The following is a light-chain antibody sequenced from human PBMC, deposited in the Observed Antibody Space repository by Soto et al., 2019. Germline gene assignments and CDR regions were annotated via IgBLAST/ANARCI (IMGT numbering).Light chain of an antibody. J-gene: IGKJ2*01. Sequence: DIQMTQSPSTLSASVGDRVTITCRASQIIGSSLAWYQQKPGKAPKLLIYDACTLQSGVPSRFSGSESGTEFTLTISSLQPDDSATYYCQQYYSYPYTFGQGTKLEIK. CDR3: QQYYSYPYT. CDR2: DAC. CDR1: QIIGSS. V-gene: IGKV1-5*01.